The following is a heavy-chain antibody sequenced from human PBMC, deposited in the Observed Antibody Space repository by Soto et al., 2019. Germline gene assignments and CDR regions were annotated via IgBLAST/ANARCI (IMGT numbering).Heavy chain of an antibody. D-gene: IGHD3-22*01. J-gene: IGHJ2*01. CDR2: VYYSGSS. V-gene: IGHV4-30-4*01. CDR1: GGSINNNDYY. Sequence: QLQESGPGLVKPSQTLSLTCSVSGGSINNNDYYWSWIRQTQGKGMEWIGYVYYSGSSDYIPSLKRRLVMSIDKSTNHFDLKLNSVTAADTATYFCARMSYFYDKCYFEIWGRGTLVTVSS. CDR3: ARMSYFYDKCYFEI.